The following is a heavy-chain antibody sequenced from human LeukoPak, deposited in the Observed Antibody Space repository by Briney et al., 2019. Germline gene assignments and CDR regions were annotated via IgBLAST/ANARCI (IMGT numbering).Heavy chain of an antibody. V-gene: IGHV3-15*01. D-gene: IGHD3-16*02. CDR2: IKSKTDGGTT. CDR3: STDNLDYDYVWGTYREVNYFDY. CDR1: GFTFSNAW. Sequence: GGSLRLSCAASGFTFSNAWMSWVRQAPGKGLEWVGRIKSKTDGGTTDYAAPVKGRFTISRDDSKNTVYLQMNNLKNEDTGVYYCSTDNLDYDYVWGTYREVNYFDYWGQGTLVTVSS. J-gene: IGHJ4*02.